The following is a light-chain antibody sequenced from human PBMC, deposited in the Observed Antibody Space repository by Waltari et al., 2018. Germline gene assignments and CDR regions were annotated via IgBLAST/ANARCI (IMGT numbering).Light chain of an antibody. Sequence: QSALTQPPSVTGAPGQRVTISCTGSSSNMGAGYDVNWYQHLPWTAPKVLIYGNSDRPSGVPDRFSASKSGTSASLAIIGLQAEDEGNYYCQSFDSNLGVLFGGGTKLTVL. J-gene: IGLJ2*01. CDR2: GNS. V-gene: IGLV1-40*01. CDR3: QSFDSNLGVL. CDR1: SSNMGAGYD.